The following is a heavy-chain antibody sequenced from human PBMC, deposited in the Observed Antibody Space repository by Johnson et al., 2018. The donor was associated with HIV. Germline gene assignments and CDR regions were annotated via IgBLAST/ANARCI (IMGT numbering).Heavy chain of an antibody. CDR2: ISWTSDNL. D-gene: IGHD6-19*01. V-gene: IGHV3-9*01. J-gene: IGHJ3*02. CDR1: GFTFDDYA. Sequence: VQLVESGGGLVQSGRSLRLSCAASGFTFDDYAMHWVRQAPGKGLEWVSGISWTSDNLAYADSVRGRFTIARDNAKNSLHLQMNSLRAEDTAFYYCAKARVRYSSDVDALDIWGQGTMVTVSS. CDR3: AKARVRYSSDVDALDI.